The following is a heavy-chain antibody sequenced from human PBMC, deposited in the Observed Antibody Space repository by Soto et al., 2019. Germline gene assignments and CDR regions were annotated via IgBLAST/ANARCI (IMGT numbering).Heavy chain of an antibody. D-gene: IGHD2-15*01. Sequence: GGSLRLSCAASGFTFSSYSMNWVRQAPGKGLEWVSYISSSSSTIYYADSVKGRFTISRDNAKNSLYLQMHSLRDEDTAVYYCARAQSAATDYYYGMDVWGQGTTVTVSS. CDR1: GFTFSSYS. CDR3: ARAQSAATDYYYGMDV. CDR2: ISSSSSTI. J-gene: IGHJ6*02. V-gene: IGHV3-48*02.